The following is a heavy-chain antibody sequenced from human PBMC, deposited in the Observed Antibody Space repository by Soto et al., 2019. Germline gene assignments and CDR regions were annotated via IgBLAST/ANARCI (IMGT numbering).Heavy chain of an antibody. Sequence: GGSLRLSCAASGFTFSSYSMNWVRQAPGKGLEWVSSISSSSSYIYYADSVKGRFTISRDNAKNSLYLQMNSLRAEDTAVYYCARKGYDFWSGYPGPVYYYYGMDVWGQGTTVTVS. V-gene: IGHV3-21*01. CDR1: GFTFSSYS. D-gene: IGHD3-3*01. CDR2: ISSSSSYI. CDR3: ARKGYDFWSGYPGPVYYYYGMDV. J-gene: IGHJ6*02.